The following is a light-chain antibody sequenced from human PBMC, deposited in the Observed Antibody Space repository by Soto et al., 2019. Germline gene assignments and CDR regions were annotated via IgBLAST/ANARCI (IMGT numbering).Light chain of an antibody. CDR3: EQSFSTPRDFT. J-gene: IGKJ2*01. Sequence: DIQMTQSPSSLSASVGDRVTITCRSSQSISNYLNWYQQKPGKAPSLLIYAASNLQSGVPSRFSGGGSGTDFTLTINSLQPEDFATYYCEQSFSTPRDFTFGQGTKLEIK. CDR1: QSISNY. V-gene: IGKV1-39*01. CDR2: AAS.